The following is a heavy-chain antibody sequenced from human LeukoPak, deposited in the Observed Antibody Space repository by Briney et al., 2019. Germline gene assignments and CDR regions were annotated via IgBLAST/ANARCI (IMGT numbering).Heavy chain of an antibody. D-gene: IGHD3-3*01. CDR3: ARSQGYYDFWSGYHDY. CDR1: GFTFSSYA. CDR2: ISYDGSNK. V-gene: IGHV3-30*04. Sequence: SGGSLRLSCAAPGFTFSSYAMHWDRQAPGKGLEWVAVISYDGSNKYYADSVKGRFTISRDNSKNTLYLQMNSLRAEDTAVYYCARSQGYYDFWSGYHDYWGQGTLVTVSS. J-gene: IGHJ4*02.